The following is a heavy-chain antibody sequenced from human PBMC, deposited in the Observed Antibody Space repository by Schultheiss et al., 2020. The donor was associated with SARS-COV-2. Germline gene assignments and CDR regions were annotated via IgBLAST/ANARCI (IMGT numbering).Heavy chain of an antibody. CDR2: ISSSGSTI. CDR1: GFTVSSNY. Sequence: GGSLRLSCAASGFTVSSNYMSWVRQAPGKGLEWVSYISSSGSTIYYADSVKGRFTISRDNAKNSLYLQMNSLRAEDTAVYYCARGPSVAGTRDDAFDIWGQGTMVTVSS. D-gene: IGHD6-19*01. J-gene: IGHJ3*02. V-gene: IGHV3-11*04. CDR3: ARGPSVAGTRDDAFDI.